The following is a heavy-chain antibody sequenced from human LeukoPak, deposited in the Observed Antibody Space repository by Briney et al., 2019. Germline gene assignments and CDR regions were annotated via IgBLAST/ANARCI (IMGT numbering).Heavy chain of an antibody. CDR1: GYTFTTYF. Sequence: GASVKASCKASGYTFTTYFMHWVRQAPGQGLEWMGIINPCGGSTTYAQKFQGRVTMTRDTSTSTVYMELGSLRSEDTAVYRCAREGDHDAFDYWGQGTRDPVSS. V-gene: IGHV1-46*01. J-gene: IGHJ4*02. D-gene: IGHD1-1*01. CDR3: AREGDHDAFDY. CDR2: INPCGGST.